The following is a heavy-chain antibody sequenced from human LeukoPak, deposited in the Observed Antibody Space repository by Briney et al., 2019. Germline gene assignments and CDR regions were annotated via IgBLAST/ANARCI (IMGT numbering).Heavy chain of an antibody. CDR1: GYTFTGQY. CDR3: ARDRARVGTMVDGFEI. D-gene: IGHD1-1*01. J-gene: IGHJ3*02. Sequence: ASVKVSCKASGYTFTGQYMHWVRQAPGQGLEWTGWINPNSGATNYAQKFQGRVTMTRDTSITTAYMELSRLISDDTAVYYCARDRARVGTMVDGFEIWGQGTVVTVSS. CDR2: INPNSGAT. V-gene: IGHV1-2*02.